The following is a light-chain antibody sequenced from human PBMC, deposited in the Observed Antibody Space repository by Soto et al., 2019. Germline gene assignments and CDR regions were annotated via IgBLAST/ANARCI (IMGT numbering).Light chain of an antibody. V-gene: IGKV1-12*01. CDR2: AAS. Sequence: DIPMTQSPSSVSASVGDRVTITCRASQGVAGWLAWYQQKPGKAPKLLIFAASSLQSGVPSRFSAYGYGTDFTLTISSLQPEDFATYYCQQANTFPPTFGPGTKVDV. CDR1: QGVAGW. J-gene: IGKJ3*01. CDR3: QQANTFPPT.